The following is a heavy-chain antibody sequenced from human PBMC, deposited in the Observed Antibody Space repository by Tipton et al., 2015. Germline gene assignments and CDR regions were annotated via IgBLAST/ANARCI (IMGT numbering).Heavy chain of an antibody. J-gene: IGHJ6*02. CDR2: ISSDGSGT. CDR1: GFSFGTYG. Sequence: RSLRLSCAASGFSFGTYGMHWVRQAPGRGLEWVALISSDGSGTYYADSVKGRFTISRDNPKDRLSLQMNSLRTEDTAVYYCAKDMGYRSSWHRPLGVSDYRHGMDVWGLGTTVTVSS. D-gene: IGHD6-13*01. CDR3: AKDMGYRSSWHRPLGVSDYRHGMDV. V-gene: IGHV3-30*18.